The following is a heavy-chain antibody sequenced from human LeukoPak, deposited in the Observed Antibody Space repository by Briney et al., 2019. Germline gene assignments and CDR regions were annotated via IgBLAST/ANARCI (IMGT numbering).Heavy chain of an antibody. Sequence: PGGSLRLSCAASGFTFSSYSMNWVRQAPGKGLEWVSSISSSSSYIYYADSVRGRFTISRDNAKNSLYLQMNSLRAEDTAVYYCASDSSGTYFDYWGQGTLVTVSS. D-gene: IGHD3-22*01. CDR1: GFTFSSYS. CDR3: ASDSSGTYFDY. V-gene: IGHV3-21*01. CDR2: ISSSSSYI. J-gene: IGHJ4*02.